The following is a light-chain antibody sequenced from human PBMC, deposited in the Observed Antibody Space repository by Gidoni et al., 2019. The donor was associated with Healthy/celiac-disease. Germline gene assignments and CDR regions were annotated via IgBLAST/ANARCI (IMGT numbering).Light chain of an antibody. V-gene: IGKV3-11*01. CDR1: KSVSSY. CDR3: QQRSNWPPLT. CDR2: DAS. J-gene: IGKJ4*01. Sequence: ELVFTQSPATLSLSTGERTTLSFRASKSVSSYLGWYQQKPGQAPRLLIYDASNRSTGIPARFSGSGSWTYFTLTISSLEPEDFAVYYCQQRSNWPPLTFGGGTKVEIK.